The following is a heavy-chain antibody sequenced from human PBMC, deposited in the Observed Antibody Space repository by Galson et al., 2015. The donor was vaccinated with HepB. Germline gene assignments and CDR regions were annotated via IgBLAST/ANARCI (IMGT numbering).Heavy chain of an antibody. J-gene: IGHJ4*02. CDR3: ARDPEDGLVVTFDY. V-gene: IGHV3-30*04. CDR1: GFTFSRYA. CDR2: ISYDGSNK. Sequence: SLRLSCAASGFTFSRYAMHWVRQAPGKGLEWVAVISYDGSNKYYADSVKGRFTISRDNSKNTLFLQMNSLRPDDTAVYYCARDPEDGLVVTFDYWGQGTLVTVSS. D-gene: IGHD3-22*01.